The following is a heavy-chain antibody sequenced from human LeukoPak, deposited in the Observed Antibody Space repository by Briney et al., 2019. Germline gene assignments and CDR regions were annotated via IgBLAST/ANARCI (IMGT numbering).Heavy chain of an antibody. CDR1: GFTFSHSW. CDR3: VKDSGWFHFDS. D-gene: IGHD6-19*01. J-gene: IGHJ4*02. CDR2: IKEDGSSQ. V-gene: IGHV3-7*03. Sequence: GRSLRLSCVASGFTFSHSWMTWVRQAPGKGLEWVGHIKEDGSSQNYADSVKGRFTISRDNAKSSLHLQMNGLRAEDTAMYYCVKDSGWFHFDSWGQGTLVTVS.